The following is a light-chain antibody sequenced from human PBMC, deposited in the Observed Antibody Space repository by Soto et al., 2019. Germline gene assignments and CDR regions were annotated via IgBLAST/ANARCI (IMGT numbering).Light chain of an antibody. J-gene: IGKJ1*01. CDR3: QQYGSSPRT. V-gene: IGKV3-20*01. CDR1: QSVRSN. CDR2: GAS. Sequence: EIVLTQSPGTLSLSPGESATLSCRASQSVRSNLGWYQQKPGQAPRLLIYGASNRATGIPDRFSGSGSGTDFTLTISRLEPEDFAVYYCQQYGSSPRTFGQGTKVDIK.